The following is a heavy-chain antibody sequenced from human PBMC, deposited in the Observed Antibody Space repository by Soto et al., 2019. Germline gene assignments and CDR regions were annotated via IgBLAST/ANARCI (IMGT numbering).Heavy chain of an antibody. CDR1: GFTFSSYA. CDR2: ISGSGGST. CDR3: AKELVVVAASYYYGMDV. Sequence: EMQLLESGGGLVQPGGSLRLSCAASGFTFSSYAMSWVRQAPEKGLEWVSDISGSGGSTYYADSVKGRFTISRDNSKNTLYLQMNSLRAEDTAVYYCAKELVVVAASYYYGMDVWGQGTTVTVSS. J-gene: IGHJ6*02. V-gene: IGHV3-23*01. D-gene: IGHD2-15*01.